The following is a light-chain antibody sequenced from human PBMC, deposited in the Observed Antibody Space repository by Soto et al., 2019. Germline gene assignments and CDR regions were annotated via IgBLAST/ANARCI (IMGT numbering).Light chain of an antibody. CDR3: QTWGTGIVV. J-gene: IGLJ2*01. CDR1: SGHSSSA. CDR2: LTSDGSH. V-gene: IGLV4-69*01. Sequence: QSVLTQSPSASGSLGASVKLTCTLSSGHSSSAIAWHQQQPEKGPRYLMKLTSDGSHTKGDGIPDRFSGSSSGAERYLTISSLQSEDEADYYCQTWGTGIVVFGGGTQVTVL.